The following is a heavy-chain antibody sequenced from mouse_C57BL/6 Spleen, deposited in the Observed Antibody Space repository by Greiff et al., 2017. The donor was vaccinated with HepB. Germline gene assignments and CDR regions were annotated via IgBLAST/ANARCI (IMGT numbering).Heavy chain of an antibody. V-gene: IGHV14-4*01. CDR3: TTLSLDYYGSSYGY. D-gene: IGHD1-1*01. J-gene: IGHJ2*01. Sequence: EVQLQQSGAELVRPGASVKLSCTASGFNIKDDYMHWVKQRPEQGLEWIGWIDPENGDTEYASKFQGKATITADTSSNTAYLQLSSLTSEDTAVYYCTTLSLDYYGSSYGYWGQGTTLTVSS. CDR2: IDPENGDT. CDR1: GFNIKDDY.